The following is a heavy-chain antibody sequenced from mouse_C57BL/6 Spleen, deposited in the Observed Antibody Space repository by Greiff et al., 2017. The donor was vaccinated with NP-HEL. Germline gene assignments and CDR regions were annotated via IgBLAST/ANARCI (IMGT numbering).Heavy chain of an antibody. V-gene: IGHV1-69*01. D-gene: IGHD1-1*01. CDR2: IDPSDSYN. J-gene: IGHJ1*03. CDR3: ARSNYYGSGWYFDV. CDR1: GYTFTSYW. Sequence: QVQLQQPGAELVMPGASVKLSCKASGYTFTSYWMHWVKQRPGQGLEWIGEIDPSDSYNNYNQKFKGKSTLTADKSSSTAYMQLSSLTSEDSAVYYCARSNYYGSGWYFDVWGTGTTVTVSS.